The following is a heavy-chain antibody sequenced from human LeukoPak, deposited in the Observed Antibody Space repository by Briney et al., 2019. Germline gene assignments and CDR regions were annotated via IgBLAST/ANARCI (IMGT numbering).Heavy chain of an antibody. V-gene: IGHV5-51*01. CDR1: GYSFTNYW. J-gene: IGHJ5*02. CDR3: ARQDIAAAVNWFDP. Sequence: KGGESLKISCKGSGYSFTNYWIGWVRQMPGKGLEWMGIIYPGDSDTRYSPSFQGQVTISADKSISTAYLQWSSLKASDTAMYYCARQDIAAAVNWFDPWGQGTLVTVSS. CDR2: IYPGDSDT. D-gene: IGHD6-13*01.